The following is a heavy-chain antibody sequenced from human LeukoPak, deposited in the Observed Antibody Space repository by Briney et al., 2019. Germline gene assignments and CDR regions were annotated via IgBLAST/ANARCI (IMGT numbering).Heavy chain of an antibody. CDR2: ISGSGGST. CDR1: GFTFSSYA. V-gene: IGHV3-23*01. D-gene: IGHD3-9*01. J-gene: IGHJ4*02. Sequence: GGSLRLSCAASGFTFSSYAMSWVRQAPGKGLEWVSAISGSGGSTYYADSVKGRFTISRDNSKNTLYLQMNSLRAEDTAVYYCAKDRERYFDWLFLPDYWGQGTLVTVSS. CDR3: AKDRERYFDWLFLPDY.